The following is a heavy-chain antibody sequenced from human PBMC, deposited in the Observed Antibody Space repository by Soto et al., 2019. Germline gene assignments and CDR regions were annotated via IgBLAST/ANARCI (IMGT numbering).Heavy chain of an antibody. V-gene: IGHV1-46*01. Sequence: GASVKVSCKASGYTFSTYYVHWVRLVPGQGLEWMGIINPTGGSARYAQKFQGRVTMTRDTSTSTVYMEVSSLRSEDTAVYYCARSGYSGYAFGYWGQGTQVTVSS. CDR1: GYTFSTYY. J-gene: IGHJ4*02. CDR3: ARSGYSGYAFGY. D-gene: IGHD5-12*01. CDR2: INPTGGSA.